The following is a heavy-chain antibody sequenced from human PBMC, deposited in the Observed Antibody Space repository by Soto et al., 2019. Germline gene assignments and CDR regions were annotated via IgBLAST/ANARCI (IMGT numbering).Heavy chain of an antibody. CDR2: IYWNDDK. D-gene: IGHD6-19*01. CDR1: KFSLITSGVG. CDR3: EKSGSSGWYGWFDT. J-gene: IGHJ5*02. Sequence: DRTLVNATQTLTLTCIYSKFSLITSGVGVGWIRQPPGKALEWLGFIYWNDDKRYSPSLKSRLTITKDTSKNQVVLTMTNMDPVDTDTYYCEKSGSSGWYGWFDTWGQGTLVNVSS. V-gene: IGHV2-5*01.